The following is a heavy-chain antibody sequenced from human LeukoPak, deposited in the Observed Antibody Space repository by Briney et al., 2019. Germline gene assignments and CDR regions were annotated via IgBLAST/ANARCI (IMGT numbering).Heavy chain of an antibody. CDR3: ARADLWSGYYTLDY. CDR2: IYYSGST. J-gene: IGHJ4*02. D-gene: IGHD3-3*01. V-gene: IGHV4-39*01. CDR1: GGSISSSSYY. Sequence: SETLSLTCTVSGGSISSSSYYWGWIRQPPGKGLEWIGSIYYSGSTYYNPSLKSRVTISVDTSKNQFSLKLSSVTAADTAVYYCARADLWSGYYTLDYWGQGTLVTVSS.